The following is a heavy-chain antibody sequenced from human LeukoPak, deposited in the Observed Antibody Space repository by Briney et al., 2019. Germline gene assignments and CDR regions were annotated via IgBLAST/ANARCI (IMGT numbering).Heavy chain of an antibody. J-gene: IGHJ4*02. V-gene: IGHV4-59*01. CDR3: AVRDFWSGPNQLIDY. D-gene: IGHD3-3*01. Sequence: KPSETLSLTCTVSGGSISSYYWSWIRQPPGKGLEWIGHIFYTGSSNYNPSLRSRVTISLDRSKNQFSLKLSSVTAADTAVYYCAVRDFWSGPNQLIDYWGQGTLVTVSS. CDR2: IFYTGSS. CDR1: GGSISSYY.